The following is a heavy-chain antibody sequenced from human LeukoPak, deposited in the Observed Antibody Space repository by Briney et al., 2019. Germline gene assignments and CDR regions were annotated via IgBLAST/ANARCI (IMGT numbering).Heavy chain of an antibody. CDR2: IWYNGKNK. V-gene: IGHV3-30*02. CDR3: ARATVEWLLYWYFDL. CDR1: GFTFSTYA. Sequence: HPGGSLRLSCAASGFTFSTYAMHWVRQAPGKGLEWVAMIWYNGKNKHYADSVKGRFTISRDNSKNTLYLQMNSLRAEDTAVYYCARATVEWLLYWYFDLWGRGTLVTVSS. D-gene: IGHD3-3*01. J-gene: IGHJ2*01.